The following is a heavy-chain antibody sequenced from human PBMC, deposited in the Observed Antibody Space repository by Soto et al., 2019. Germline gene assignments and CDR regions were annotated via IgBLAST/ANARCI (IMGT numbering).Heavy chain of an antibody. CDR3: AVASVTGEESGYPYYYYGMDV. V-gene: IGHV1-2*02. Sequence: QVQLVQSGAEVKKPGASVKVSCKASGYTFTGYYMHWVRQAPGQGLEWMGWINPNSGGTNYAQKXXXXXXMXRDTXXXXXXXXXXRLRSDDTAVYYCAVASVTGEESGYPYYYYGMDVWGQGTTVTVSS. J-gene: IGHJ6*02. CDR1: GYTFTGYY. CDR2: INPNSGGT. D-gene: IGHD3-3*01.